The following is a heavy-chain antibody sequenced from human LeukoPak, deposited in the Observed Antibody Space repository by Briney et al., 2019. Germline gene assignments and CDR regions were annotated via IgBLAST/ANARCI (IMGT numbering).Heavy chain of an antibody. D-gene: IGHD6-25*01. Sequence: GGSLRLSCAASGFTFSSYWMSWVRQAPGKGLEWVANIKQDGSEKYYVDSVKGRFTISRDNSKNTLYLQMNSLRAEDTAVYYCARDPAAGRYLDYGGQGTLVTVPS. V-gene: IGHV3-7*03. CDR2: IKQDGSEK. CDR1: GFTFSSYW. J-gene: IGHJ4*02. CDR3: ARDPAAGRYLDY.